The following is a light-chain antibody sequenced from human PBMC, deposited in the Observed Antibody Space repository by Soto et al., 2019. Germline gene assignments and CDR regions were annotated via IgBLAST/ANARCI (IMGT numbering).Light chain of an antibody. V-gene: IGLV2-14*01. CDR1: SSDVAGYDY. CDR2: EVS. CDR3: TSSAVSTPFV. J-gene: IGLJ1*01. Sequence: QSVLTQPGSVSGSPGQSITISCTGTSSDVAGYDYVSWYQLHPGKAPKLMVFEVSNRPSGVSYRFSGSKSGNTASLTISGLQAGDEADYCCTSSAVSTPFVFGGGGKVTVL.